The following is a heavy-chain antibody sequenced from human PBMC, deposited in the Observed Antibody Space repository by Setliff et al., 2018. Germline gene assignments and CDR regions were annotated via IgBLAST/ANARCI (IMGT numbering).Heavy chain of an antibody. J-gene: IGHJ5*02. CDR2: ISGNGLTI. D-gene: IGHD6-25*01. CDR1: GFTFDSHT. Sequence: PGGSLRLSCAASGFTFDSHTMNWVRQAPGKGLEWLSKISGNGLTIYYADSVRGRFTISRDNAKNSLYLQMNSLRAEDTAVYYCVPGRGSWGQGTQVTVSS. CDR3: VPGRGS. V-gene: IGHV3-48*04.